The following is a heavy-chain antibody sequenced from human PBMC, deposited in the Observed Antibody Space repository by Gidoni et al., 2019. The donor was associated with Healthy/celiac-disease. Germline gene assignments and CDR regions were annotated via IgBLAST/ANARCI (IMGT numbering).Heavy chain of an antibody. J-gene: IGHJ4*02. CDR3: ARYNYYDSSGQERYFDY. CDR1: GFSLSTSGMC. Sequence: QVTLRESGPALVKPTQTLTLTCTFSGFSLSTSGMCVSWIRQPPGKALEWLALIDWDDDKYYSTSLKTRLTISKDTSKNQVVLTMTNMDPVDTATYYCARYNYYDSSGQERYFDYWGQGTLVTVSS. D-gene: IGHD3-22*01. CDR2: IDWDDDK. V-gene: IGHV2-70*01.